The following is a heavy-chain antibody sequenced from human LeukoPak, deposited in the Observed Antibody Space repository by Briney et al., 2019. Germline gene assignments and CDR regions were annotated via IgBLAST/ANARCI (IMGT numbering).Heavy chain of an antibody. CDR3: ANARDFGWEGIWN. V-gene: IGHV4-59*08. D-gene: IGHD3-10*02. CDR2: IYYSGST. Sequence: TSETLSLTCTVSGGSISSYYWSWIRQPPGKGLEWIGSIYYSGSTNYNPSLKSRVTISVDTSKNQFSLKLSSVTAADTAVYYCANARDFGWEGIWNWGQGTLVTVSS. CDR1: GGSISSYY. J-gene: IGHJ4*02.